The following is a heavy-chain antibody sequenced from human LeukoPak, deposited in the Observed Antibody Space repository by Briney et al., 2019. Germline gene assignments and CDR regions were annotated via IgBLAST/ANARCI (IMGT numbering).Heavy chain of an antibody. V-gene: IGHV3-23*01. CDR3: AGTSVRWFDP. CDR1: GFTFRSYG. CDR2: VSTVGRT. D-gene: IGHD4-11*01. J-gene: IGHJ5*02. Sequence: GGSLRLSCAASGFTFRSYGMNWVRQAPGKGLEWVSGVSTVGRTYYADSVKGRFTIYRDNSKNTLYLQMNSLRAEDTAVYYCAGTSVRWFDPWGQGTLVTVSS.